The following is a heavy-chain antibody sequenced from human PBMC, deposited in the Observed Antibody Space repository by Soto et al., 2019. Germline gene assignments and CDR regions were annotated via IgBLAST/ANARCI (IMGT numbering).Heavy chain of an antibody. D-gene: IGHD6-6*01. CDR1: GYSFTSYW. J-gene: IGHJ4*02. Sequence: GESLEISCKGSGYSFTSYWIGWVRQMPGKGLEWMGIIYPGEYDTRYSPSFQGQVTISADKSISTAYLQWSSLKASDTAMYSCARRGWLEIGSSSGWYFDYWGQGTLVTVSS. CDR2: IYPGEYDT. CDR3: ARRGWLEIGSSSGWYFDY. V-gene: IGHV5-51*01.